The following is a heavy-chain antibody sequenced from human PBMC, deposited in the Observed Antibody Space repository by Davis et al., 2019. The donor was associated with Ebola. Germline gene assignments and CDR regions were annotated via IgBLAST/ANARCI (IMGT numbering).Heavy chain of an antibody. CDR1: GFTFSSYD. D-gene: IGHD3-10*01. J-gene: IGHJ6*03. CDR3: ARDYGSGRGTGYYYYMDV. V-gene: IGHV3-13*01. Sequence: GESLKISCAASGFTFSSYDMHWVRQATGKGLEWVSAIGTAGDSYYPGSVKGRFTISRENAKNSLYLQMNSLRAGDTAVYYCARDYGSGRGTGYYYYMDVWGKGTTVTVSS. CDR2: IGTAGDS.